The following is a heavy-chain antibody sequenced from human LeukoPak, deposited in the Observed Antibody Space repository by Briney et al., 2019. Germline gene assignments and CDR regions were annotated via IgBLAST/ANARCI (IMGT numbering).Heavy chain of an antibody. V-gene: IGHV4-59*01. CDR2: IYYSGST. CDR3: ARVWGYDILTGYYYYYYGMDV. CDR1: GGSISSYY. D-gene: IGHD3-9*01. J-gene: IGHJ6*02. Sequence: SETLCLTCTVSGGSISSYYWSWIRQPPGKGLEWIGYIYYSGSTSYNPSLKSRVTISVDTSKNQFSLKLSSVTAADTAVYYCARVWGYDILTGYYYYYYGMDVWGQGTRVTVSS.